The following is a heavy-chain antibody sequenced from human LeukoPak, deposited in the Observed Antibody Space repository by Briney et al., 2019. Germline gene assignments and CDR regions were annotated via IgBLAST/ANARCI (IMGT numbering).Heavy chain of an antibody. D-gene: IGHD3-22*01. J-gene: IGHJ4*02. V-gene: IGHV3-23*01. Sequence: GGSLRLSCAASGFTFSDSYMSWVRQAPGKGLEWVSAISGSGGSTYYADSVKGRFTISRDNSKNTLYLQMNSLRAEDTAVYYCAKLPLTYYYDSSGHPYYFDYWGQGTLVTVSS. CDR2: ISGSGGST. CDR3: AKLPLTYYYDSSGHPYYFDY. CDR1: GFTFSDSY.